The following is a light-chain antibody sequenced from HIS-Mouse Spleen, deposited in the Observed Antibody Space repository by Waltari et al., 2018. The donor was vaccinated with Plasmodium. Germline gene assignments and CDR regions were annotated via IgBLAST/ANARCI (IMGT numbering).Light chain of an antibody. J-gene: IGKJ2*01. CDR2: GPS. V-gene: IGKV3-15*01. CDR3: QQYNNWPPYT. CDR1: QSVSSN. Sequence: EIVMTQSPATLSVSPGERATLSCRATQSVSSNLAWYQQKPGQAPRLLIYGPSTRATGITARFSGSGSGTEFTLTISSMQSEDFAVYYCQQYNNWPPYTFGQGTKLEIK.